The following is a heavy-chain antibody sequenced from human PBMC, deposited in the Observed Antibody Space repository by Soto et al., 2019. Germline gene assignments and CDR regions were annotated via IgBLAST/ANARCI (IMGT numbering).Heavy chain of an antibody. Sequence: GASVKVSCKAVGYSFTNYGISWVRQAPGQGLEWMGWISAYNGNTNYAQKFQGRVTMTTDTPTSTAYMELRSLRSDDTAVYYCTVSSRLLEWSDYYMDVWGKGTTVTVS. CDR3: TVSSRLLEWSDYYMDV. D-gene: IGHD3-3*01. V-gene: IGHV1-18*01. J-gene: IGHJ6*03. CDR2: ISAYNGNT. CDR1: GYSFTNYG.